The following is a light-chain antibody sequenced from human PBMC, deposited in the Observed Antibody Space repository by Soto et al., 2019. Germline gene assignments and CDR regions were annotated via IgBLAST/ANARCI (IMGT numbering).Light chain of an antibody. V-gene: IGKV3-20*01. CDR2: GAS. J-gene: IGKJ1*01. Sequence: DIVVTQSPCTLSLSPGEGATLSCRASQSVSTNFFAWYQQKPGQAPRLLIYGASTRATGIPDRFSGSGPGTDFTLAISRLEPEDFAVYYCQQYGRTSWTFGQGTKV. CDR1: QSVSTNF. CDR3: QQYGRTSWT.